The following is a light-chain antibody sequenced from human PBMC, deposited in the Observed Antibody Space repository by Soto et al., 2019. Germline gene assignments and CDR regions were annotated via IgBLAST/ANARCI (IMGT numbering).Light chain of an antibody. CDR3: QQYGYSPIT. CDR1: QSVSSSH. Sequence: VMAYSPDSVAVSLGERATINCKSSQSVSSSHLAWYQHKPGQAPRLLIYAASSRATGSPDRFSGGGSGTDFTLTISRLEPEDFAVYYCQQYGYSPITFGRGTRLEIK. J-gene: IGKJ5*01. V-gene: IGKV3-20*01. CDR2: AAS.